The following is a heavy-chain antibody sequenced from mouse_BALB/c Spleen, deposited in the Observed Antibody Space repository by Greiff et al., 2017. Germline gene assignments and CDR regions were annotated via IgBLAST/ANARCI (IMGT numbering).Heavy chain of an antibody. J-gene: IGHJ4*01. CDR2: IYPGDGDT. CDR1: GYAFSSSW. V-gene: IGHV1-82*01. Sequence: QVQLQQSGPELVKPGASVKISCKASGYAFSSSWMNWVKQRPGQGLEWIGRIYPGDGDTNYNGKFKGKATLTADKSSSTAYMQLSSLTSVDSAVYFCAREDYYTYAMDYWGKGTSVTVSS. CDR3: AREDYYTYAMDY. D-gene: IGHD1-1*01.